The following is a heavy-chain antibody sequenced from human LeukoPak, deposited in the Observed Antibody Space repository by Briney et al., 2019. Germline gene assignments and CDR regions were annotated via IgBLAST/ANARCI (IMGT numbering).Heavy chain of an antibody. J-gene: IGHJ4*02. Sequence: GSSVKVSCKASGGTFSSYAISWVRQAPGQGLEWMGGIIPIFGTANYAQKFQGRVTITADESTSTAYMELSSLRPEDTAVYYCAGEGIAAAAPFDYWGQGTLVTVSS. D-gene: IGHD6-13*01. CDR2: IIPIFGTA. V-gene: IGHV1-69*01. CDR3: AGEGIAAAAPFDY. CDR1: GGTFSSYA.